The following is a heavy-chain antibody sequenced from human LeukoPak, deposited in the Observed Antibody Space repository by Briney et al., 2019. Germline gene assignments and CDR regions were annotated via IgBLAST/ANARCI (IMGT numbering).Heavy chain of an antibody. CDR2: IYTSGST. D-gene: IGHD2-2*01. CDR1: GGSISSYY. J-gene: IGHJ5*02. Sequence: PSETLSLTSTVSGGSISSYYWSWIRQPAGKGLEWIGRIYTSGSTNYNPSLKSRVTISVDTSKNQFSLKLSSVTAADTAVYYCAREGRYCSSTSCSWFDPWGQGTLVTVPS. V-gene: IGHV4-4*07. CDR3: AREGRYCSSTSCSWFDP.